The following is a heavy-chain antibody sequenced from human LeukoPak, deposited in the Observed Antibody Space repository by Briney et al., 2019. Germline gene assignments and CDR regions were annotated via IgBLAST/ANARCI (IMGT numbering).Heavy chain of an antibody. V-gene: IGHV1-69*13. Sequence: ASVKVSCKASGGTFSSYAISWVRQAPGQGLEWMGGIIPIFGTANYAQKFQGRVTITADESTSTAYMELSSLRSEDTAVYYCADYGDNWFDPWGQGTLVTVSS. D-gene: IGHD4-17*01. CDR3: ADYGDNWFDP. CDR2: IIPIFGTA. J-gene: IGHJ5*02. CDR1: GGTFSSYA.